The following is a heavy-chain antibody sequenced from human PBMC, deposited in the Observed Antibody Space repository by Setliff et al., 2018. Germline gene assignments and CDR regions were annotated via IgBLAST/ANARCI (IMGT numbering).Heavy chain of an antibody. D-gene: IGHD2-15*01. V-gene: IGHV4-38-2*02. CDR2: IQHGENA. J-gene: IGHJ4*02. Sequence: SETLSLTCAVSGYSISSGDYWGWIRQPPGKGLEWVGSIQHGENAISNPSLRSRVTISIDTSRNQVSLKLTSVTAPDTAVYYCVRDRGGRRGWSYDYWGQGTLVTVSS. CDR1: GYSISSGDY. CDR3: VRDRGGRRGWSYDY.